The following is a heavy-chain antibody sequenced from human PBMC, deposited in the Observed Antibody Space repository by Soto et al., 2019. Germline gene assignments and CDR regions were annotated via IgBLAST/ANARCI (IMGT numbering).Heavy chain of an antibody. CDR2: INPSSGAT. D-gene: IGHD6-6*01. V-gene: IGHV1-2*02. CDR1: GYTFTDYY. J-gene: IGHJ4*02. CDR3: ARVEGSASSAGD. Sequence: QVQLVQSGAEVKQPGASVKVSCKASGYTFTDYYIHWVRQAPGQGLEWMGYINPSSGATNYAQKLQGRVTMTRDTSINTAYVDLSRLRSDDTAVYYCARVEGSASSAGDWGQGTLVTVSS.